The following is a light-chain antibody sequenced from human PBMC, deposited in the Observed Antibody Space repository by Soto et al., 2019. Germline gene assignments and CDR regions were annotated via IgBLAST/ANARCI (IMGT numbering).Light chain of an antibody. V-gene: IGLV1-40*01. CDR3: QSYVSSLSASL. CDR2: GNN. CDR1: SSNIGAGYD. J-gene: IGLJ3*02. Sequence: QSVLTQPPSVSGAPGQRVTISCTGSSSNIGAGYDVHWYQHLPGTAPKVLIYGNNNRPSGVPDRFSGSKSGTSASLAITGLQADDEAHYYCQSYVSSLSASLFGGGTKLTVL.